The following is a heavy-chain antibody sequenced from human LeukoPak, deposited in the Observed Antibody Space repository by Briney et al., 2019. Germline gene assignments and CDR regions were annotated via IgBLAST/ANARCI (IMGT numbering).Heavy chain of an antibody. V-gene: IGHV1-18*01. Sequence: EASVKVSCKASGYTFTSYGISWVRQAPGQGLEWMGWISAYNGNTNYAQKLQGRVTMTTDTSTSTAYMELRSLRSDDTAVYYCARDLVARTMITFGGVAPGYWGQGTLVTVSS. CDR3: ARDLVARTMITFGGVAPGY. J-gene: IGHJ4*02. CDR1: GYTFTSYG. CDR2: ISAYNGNT. D-gene: IGHD3-16*01.